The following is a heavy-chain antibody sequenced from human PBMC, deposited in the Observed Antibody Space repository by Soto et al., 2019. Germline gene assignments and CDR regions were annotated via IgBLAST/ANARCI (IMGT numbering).Heavy chain of an antibody. J-gene: IGHJ4*02. CDR1: GGTFSSYA. D-gene: IGHD3-3*01. CDR3: ARGRGYYDFWSGYYTGGYFAY. Sequence: QVQLVQSGAEVKKPGSSVKVSCKASGGTFSSYAISWVRQAPGQGLEWMGGIIPIFGTANYAQKFQGRVTITADDSTSTAYMELSSLRSEETAVYYCARGRGYYDFWSGYYTGGYFAYWGQGTLVTVSS. CDR2: IIPIFGTA. V-gene: IGHV1-69*01.